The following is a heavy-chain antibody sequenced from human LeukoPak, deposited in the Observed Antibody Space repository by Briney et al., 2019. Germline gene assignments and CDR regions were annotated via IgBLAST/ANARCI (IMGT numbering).Heavy chain of an antibody. CDR1: GGSIGSYY. CDR3: ARGVASSTQADYYYGMDV. V-gene: IGHV4-59*01. Sequence: PSETLSLTCNVSGGSIGSYYWSWFRQPPGQGMEWIGDSYYSGSTKCNPSLKRRFTISVDASKSRFSLQLSSVTAADTAMYYCARGVASSTQADYYYGMDVWGQGTTVTVSS. J-gene: IGHJ6*02. D-gene: IGHD5-12*01. CDR2: SYYSGST.